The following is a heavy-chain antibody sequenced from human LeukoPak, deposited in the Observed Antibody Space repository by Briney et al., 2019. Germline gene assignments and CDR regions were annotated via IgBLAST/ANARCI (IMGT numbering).Heavy chain of an antibody. V-gene: IGHV1-2*02. D-gene: IGHD2-15*01. CDR1: GSTFTDNY. J-gene: IGHJ5*02. Sequence: ASVKVSCKASGSTFTDNYIHWVRQAPGQGLEWMGWISPNSGGINYVRKFQGRVTMTRDTSIGTAYMELSRLRSDDTAVYYCATAGYCSGGSCSDWFDPWGQGTLVTVSS. CDR2: ISPNSGGI. CDR3: ATAGYCSGGSCSDWFDP.